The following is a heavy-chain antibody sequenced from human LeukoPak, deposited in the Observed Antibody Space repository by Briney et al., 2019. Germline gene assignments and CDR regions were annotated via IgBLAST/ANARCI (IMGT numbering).Heavy chain of an antibody. CDR3: VEGEQWLAFDR. CDR1: GGSISSGSYY. Sequence: SETLSLTCTVSGGSISSGSYYWSWIRQPAGKGLEWIGRIYTSGSTNYNPSLKSRVTISVDMSKNQFSLKLTSMTAADTAVYYCVEGEQWLAFDRWGQGTLVTVSS. D-gene: IGHD6-19*01. J-gene: IGHJ4*02. V-gene: IGHV4-61*02. CDR2: IYTSGST.